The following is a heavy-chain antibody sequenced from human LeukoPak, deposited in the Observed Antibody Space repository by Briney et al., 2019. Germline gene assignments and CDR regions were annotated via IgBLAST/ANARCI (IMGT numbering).Heavy chain of an antibody. CDR1: GFTFSSYA. V-gene: IGHV4-39*01. CDR2: VYYSGTT. CDR3: ARSSAADGPTHNWFDP. D-gene: IGHD6-13*01. J-gene: IGHJ5*02. Sequence: ESLRLSCAASGFTFSSYAMSWVRQTPGQGLEWIGSVYYSGTTYYNPSLKSRVTVSVDTSKNQFSLRLTSVTATDTAVYHCARSSAADGPTHNWFDPWGQGTLVTVSS.